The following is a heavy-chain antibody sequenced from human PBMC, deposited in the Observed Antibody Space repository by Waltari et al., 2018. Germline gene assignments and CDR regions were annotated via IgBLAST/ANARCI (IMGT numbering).Heavy chain of an antibody. J-gene: IGHJ4*02. Sequence: EEQLVESGGGLIQPGESLRVSCAVSGFTFSRYWMNWVRQGPGKGLVCVARINSDGSDTSYADSVKGRFTISRDNSKNTLYLQMGSLRAEDMAVYYCAREAHSSGWYGDLDYWGQGTLVTVSS. CDR1: GFTFSRYW. CDR2: INSDGSDT. V-gene: IGHV3-74*01. D-gene: IGHD6-19*01. CDR3: AREAHSSGWYGDLDY.